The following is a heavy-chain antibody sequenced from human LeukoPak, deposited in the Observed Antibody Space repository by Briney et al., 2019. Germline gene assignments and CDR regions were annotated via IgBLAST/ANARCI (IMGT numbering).Heavy chain of an antibody. V-gene: IGHV3-30-3*01. CDR2: ISYDGSNK. D-gene: IGHD3-22*01. Sequence: GRSLRLSCAASGFTFISYAMHSVRQAPGKGLEWVAVISYDGSNKYYADSVKGRFTISRDNSKNTLYLQMNSLRAEDTAVYYCARVYYYDSSGYLGGMDVWGQGTTVTVSS. CDR3: ARVYYYDSSGYLGGMDV. CDR1: GFTFISYA. J-gene: IGHJ6*02.